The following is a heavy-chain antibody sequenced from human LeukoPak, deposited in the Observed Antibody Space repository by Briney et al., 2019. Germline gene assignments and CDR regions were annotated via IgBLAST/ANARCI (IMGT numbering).Heavy chain of an antibody. V-gene: IGHV4-4*07. CDR2: IYTSGST. D-gene: IGHD6-13*01. CDR1: GGSISSYY. Sequence: SETLSLTCTVSGGSISSYYWSWIRQPAGKGLEWIGRIYTSGSTNYNPSLKSRVTISVDTSQNQFSLKLSSVTAADTAVYYCARLAAAGSGTPRYYYYMDVWGKGTTVTVSS. CDR3: ARLAAAGSGTPRYYYYMDV. J-gene: IGHJ6*03.